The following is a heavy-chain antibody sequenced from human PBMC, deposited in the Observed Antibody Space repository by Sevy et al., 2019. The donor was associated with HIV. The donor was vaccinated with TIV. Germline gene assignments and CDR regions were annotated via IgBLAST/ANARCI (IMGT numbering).Heavy chain of an antibody. V-gene: IGHV3-15*01. D-gene: IGHD2-15*01. J-gene: IGHJ4*02. CDR3: TTSPGRYFSGGSCYAFDY. CDR1: GFTFSNAW. Sequence: GGSLRLSCAASGFTFSNAWMSWVRQAPGKGLEWVGRIKSKTDGGTTDYAAPVKGRFTISRDDSKNTLYLQMNSLKTEDTAVYYCTTSPGRYFSGGSCYAFDYWGQGTLVTVSS. CDR2: IKSKTDGGTT.